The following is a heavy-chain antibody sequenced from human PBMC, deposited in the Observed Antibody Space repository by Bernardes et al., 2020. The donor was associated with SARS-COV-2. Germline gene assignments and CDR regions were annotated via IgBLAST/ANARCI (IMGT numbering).Heavy chain of an antibody. CDR3: AKSIVVVSLDYYYYYGMDV. J-gene: IGHJ6*02. CDR1: GDSISSYY. V-gene: IGHV4-34*01. CDR2: INHSGST. D-gene: IGHD2-2*01. Sequence: TLSLTCSVSGDSISSYYWSWIRQPPGKGLEWIGEINHSGSTNYNPSLKSRVTISVDTSKNQFSLKLSSVTAADTAVYYCAKSIVVVSLDYYYYYGMDVWGQGTTVTVSS.